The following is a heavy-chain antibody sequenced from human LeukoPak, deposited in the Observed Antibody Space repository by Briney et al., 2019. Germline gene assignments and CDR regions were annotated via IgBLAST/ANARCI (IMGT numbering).Heavy chain of an antibody. V-gene: IGHV1-2*02. CDR2: INPKSGGT. CDR3: ASSMVYYYGMDV. D-gene: IGHD2-8*01. CDR1: VYTFTGYY. J-gene: IGHJ6*02. Sequence: ASVKVSCKASVYTFTGYYLHWVRQAPGQGLEWMGWINPKSGGTNYAQKFQGRVTMTRDTSISTAYMELSSLRSDDTAVYYCASSMVYYYGMDVWGQGTTVTVSS.